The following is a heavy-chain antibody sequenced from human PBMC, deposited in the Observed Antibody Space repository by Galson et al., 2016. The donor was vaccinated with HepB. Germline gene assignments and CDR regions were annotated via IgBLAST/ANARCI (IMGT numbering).Heavy chain of an antibody. CDR1: GGSMNTYY. CDR2: IYDSETT. CDR3: ARLSGYSGGAAFDS. D-gene: IGHD5-12*01. J-gene: IGHJ3*02. V-gene: IGHV4-59*01. Sequence: ETLSLTCTVSGGSMNTYYWSWIRQPPGKGLEYIGYIYDSETTNYNPSLMSRVTISLDTSKKQFSLKLKSVAAADTAVYYCARLSGYSGGAAFDSWGHGTLLTVSS.